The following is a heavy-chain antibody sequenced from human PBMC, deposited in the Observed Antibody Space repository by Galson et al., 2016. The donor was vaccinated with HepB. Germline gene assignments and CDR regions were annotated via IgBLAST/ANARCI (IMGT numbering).Heavy chain of an antibody. D-gene: IGHD4-17*01. Sequence: PALVKPTQTLTLTCTFSGFSLSSRGVGVGWIRQPPGKALGWFALVFWDDHKRYRPSLQSRLTITKDTSKNQVVLTMTNIDPVNTATYYCAHTGPPRTDDDYRPWSFDLWGRGTLVTVSS. CDR2: VFWDDHK. CDR1: GFSLSSRGVG. CDR3: AHTGPPRTDDDYRPWSFDL. J-gene: IGHJ2*01. V-gene: IGHV2-5*02.